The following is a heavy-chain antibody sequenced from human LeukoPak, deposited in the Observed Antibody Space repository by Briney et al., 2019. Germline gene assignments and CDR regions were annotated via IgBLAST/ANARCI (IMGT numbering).Heavy chain of an antibody. CDR3: AKDLLWFGELSGY. Sequence: PGGSLRLSCAASGFSFSSYAMTWVRQAPGKGLEWVSTIRDSGGITYYADSVKGRFTISRDNSKNTLYLQMNSLRAEDTAVYYCAKDLLWFGELSGYWGQGTLVTVSS. CDR2: IRDSGGIT. J-gene: IGHJ4*02. CDR1: GFSFSSYA. D-gene: IGHD3-10*01. V-gene: IGHV3-23*01.